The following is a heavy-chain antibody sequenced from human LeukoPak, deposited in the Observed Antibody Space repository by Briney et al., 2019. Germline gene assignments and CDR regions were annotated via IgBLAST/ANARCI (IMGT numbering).Heavy chain of an antibody. V-gene: IGHV3-30-3*01. CDR1: GFTFSSYA. CDR2: ISYDGSNK. D-gene: IGHD1-14*01. J-gene: IGHJ4*02. CDR3: ARGPQVLNYGDY. Sequence: GGSLRLSCAASGFTFSSYAMHWVRQAPGKGLEWVAVISYDGSNKYYADSVKGRFTISRDNSKNTLYLQMNSLRAEDTAVYYCARGPQVLNYGDYWGQGTLATVSS.